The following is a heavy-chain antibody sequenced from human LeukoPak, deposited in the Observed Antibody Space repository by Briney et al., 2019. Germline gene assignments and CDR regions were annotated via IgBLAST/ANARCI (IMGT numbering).Heavy chain of an antibody. V-gene: IGHV4-39*07. CDR1: GGSISSSSYN. Sequence: SETLSLTCTVSGGSISSSSYNWAWIRQPPGKGLEWIGNIDNIGSTYYNPSLKSRFTISLDTSKNQFSLKLSSVTAADTAVYYCARTYYYGSGRYFDYWGQGTLVTVSS. D-gene: IGHD3-10*01. J-gene: IGHJ4*02. CDR2: IDNIGST. CDR3: ARTYYYGSGRYFDY.